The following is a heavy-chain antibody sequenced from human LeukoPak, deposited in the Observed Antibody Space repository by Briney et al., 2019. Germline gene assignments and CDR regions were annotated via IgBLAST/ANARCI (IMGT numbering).Heavy chain of an antibody. D-gene: IGHD5-18*01. V-gene: IGHV3-11*04. CDR1: GFTFSNAW. J-gene: IGHJ4*02. Sequence: GGSLRLSCAASGFTFSNAWMSWVRQAPGKGLEWVSYISSSGSTIYYADSVKGRFTISRDNAKNSLYLQMNSLRAEDTAVYYCARRAWIQLWLLDYWGQGTLVTVSS. CDR3: ARRAWIQLWLLDY. CDR2: ISSSGSTI.